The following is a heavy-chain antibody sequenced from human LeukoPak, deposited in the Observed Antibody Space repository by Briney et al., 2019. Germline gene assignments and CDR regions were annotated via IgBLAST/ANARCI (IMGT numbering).Heavy chain of an antibody. D-gene: IGHD3-22*01. CDR2: ISYDGSNK. CDR3: AKDRPDYYYDSSGHYGMDV. J-gene: IGHJ6*02. CDR1: GFTFSSYG. Sequence: PGGSLRLSCAASGFTFSSYGMHWVRQAPGKGLEWVAVISYDGSNKYYADSVKGRFTISRDNSKNTLYLQMNSLRAEDTAVYYCAKDRPDYYYDSSGHYGMDVWGQGTTVTVSS. V-gene: IGHV3-30*18.